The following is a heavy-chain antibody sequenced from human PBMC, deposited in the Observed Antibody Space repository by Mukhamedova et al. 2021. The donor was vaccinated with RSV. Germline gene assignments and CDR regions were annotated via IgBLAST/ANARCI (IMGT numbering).Heavy chain of an antibody. CDR2: IGSGSTYK. V-gene: IGHV3-21*01. CDR1: STYA. J-gene: IGHJ4*02. D-gene: IGHD4/OR15-4a*01. CDR3: ARLNYGEYGNFES. Sequence: STYAMNWVRQAPGKGLEWVSSIGSGSTYKYYADSVKGRFTISRDNAKNSLFLQMNSLRAEDTAVYYCARLNYGEYGNFESWGQGT.